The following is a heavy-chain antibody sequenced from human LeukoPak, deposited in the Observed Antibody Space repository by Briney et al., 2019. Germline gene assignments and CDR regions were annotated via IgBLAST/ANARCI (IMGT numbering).Heavy chain of an antibody. CDR3: ARDWGYSSSWYVLAPDYYYYYMDV. Sequence: PSETLSLTCTVSGGSISSSSYYWGWIRQPPGKGLEWIGSIYHSGSTYYNPSLKSRVTISVDTSKNQFSLKLSSVTAADTAVYYCARDWGYSSSWYVLAPDYYYYYMDVWGKGTTVTVSS. J-gene: IGHJ6*03. D-gene: IGHD6-13*01. V-gene: IGHV4-39*07. CDR1: GGSISSSSYY. CDR2: IYHSGST.